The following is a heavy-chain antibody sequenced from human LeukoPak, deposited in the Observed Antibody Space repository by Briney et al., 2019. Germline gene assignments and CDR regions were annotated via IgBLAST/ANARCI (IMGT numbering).Heavy chain of an antibody. CDR1: GFTFGDHA. V-gene: IGHV3-49*04. CDR3: TRGLTVVGAKYYFDH. CDR2: IRSRIYGWTT. J-gene: IGHJ4*02. Sequence: PGGSLRLSCPASGFTFGDHAISWVRQAPGKGLEWVGLIRSRIYGWTTEYGASVKGRFTISRDNSKTTAYLQMNSLRIEDTGVYYCTRGLTVVGAKYYFDHWGQGTLVTVSS. D-gene: IGHD1-26*01.